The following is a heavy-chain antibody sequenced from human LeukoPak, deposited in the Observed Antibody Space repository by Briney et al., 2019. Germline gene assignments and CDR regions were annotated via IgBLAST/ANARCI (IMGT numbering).Heavy chain of an antibody. J-gene: IGHJ4*02. D-gene: IGHD3-22*01. CDR2: ISYDGSNK. CDR1: GFTFSSYA. CDR3: ARSDSSGYYHPAFDY. Sequence: PGRSLRLSCAASGFTFSSYAMHWVRQAPGKGLEWVAVISYDGSNKYYADSVKGRFTISRDNSKNTLYLQMNSLRAEDTAVHYCARSDSSGYYHPAFDYWGQGTLVTVSS. V-gene: IGHV3-30-3*01.